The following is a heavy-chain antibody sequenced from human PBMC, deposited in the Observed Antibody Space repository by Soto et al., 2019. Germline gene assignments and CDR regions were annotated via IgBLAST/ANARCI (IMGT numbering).Heavy chain of an antibody. V-gene: IGHV3-48*01. J-gene: IGHJ5*02. CDR1: GSTFSTYS. CDR3: AQYQSKMES. D-gene: IGHD3-3*01. Sequence: EVQLVESGGGLVQPGGSLRLSCVAPGSTFSTYSMNWVRQAPGKGLEWVSYISSRGDVISYADSVKGQFTISRDNAKNSLYLQMNSLRAEDTAVYYCAQYQSKMESWGQGTLVTVSA. CDR2: ISSRGDVI.